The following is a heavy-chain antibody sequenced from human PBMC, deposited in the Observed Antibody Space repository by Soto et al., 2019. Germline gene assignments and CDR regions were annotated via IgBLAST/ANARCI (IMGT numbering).Heavy chain of an antibody. V-gene: IGHV4-34*01. CDR1: GGSFSGYY. Sequence: SETLSLTCAVYGGSFSGYYWSWIRQPPGKGLEWIGEINHSGSTNYNPSPKSRVTISVDTSKNQFSLKLSSVTAADTAVYYCARGEDAFFYYGLDVWGQGITVTVSS. CDR2: INHSGST. J-gene: IGHJ6*02. CDR3: ARGEDAFFYYGLDV.